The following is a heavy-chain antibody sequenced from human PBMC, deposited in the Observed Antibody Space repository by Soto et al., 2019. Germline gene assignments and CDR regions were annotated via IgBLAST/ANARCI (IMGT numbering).Heavy chain of an antibody. CDR1: GFTFSSYA. D-gene: IGHD6-13*01. V-gene: IGHV3-23*01. CDR2: ISGSGGST. Sequence: GGSLRLSCAASGFTFSSYAMSWVRQAPGKGLEWVSAISGSGGSTYYADSVKGRFTISRDNSKNTLYLQMNSLRAEDTAVYYCAKDFPEGPRSYYFDYWSQGTLVTVSS. CDR3: AKDFPEGPRSYYFDY. J-gene: IGHJ4*02.